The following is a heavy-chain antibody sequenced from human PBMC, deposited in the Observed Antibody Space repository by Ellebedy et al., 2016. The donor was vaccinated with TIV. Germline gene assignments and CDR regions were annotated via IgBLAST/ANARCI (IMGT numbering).Heavy chain of an antibody. J-gene: IGHJ3*02. Sequence: GESLKISXKGSGYSFTSYWIGWVRQMPGKGLEWMGIIYPGDSDTRYSPSFQGQVTISADKSISTAYLQWSSLKASDTAMYYCARAALGYSSGWHGGKNAFDIWGQGTMVTVSS. V-gene: IGHV5-51*01. CDR2: IYPGDSDT. D-gene: IGHD6-19*01. CDR1: GYSFTSYW. CDR3: ARAALGYSSGWHGGKNAFDI.